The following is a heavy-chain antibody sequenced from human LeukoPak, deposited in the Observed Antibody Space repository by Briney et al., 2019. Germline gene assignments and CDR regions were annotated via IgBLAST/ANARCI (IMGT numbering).Heavy chain of an antibody. Sequence: PSETLSLTCAVYGGSFSGYYWSWIRQPPGKGLEWTGEINHSGSTNYNPSLKSRVTISVDTSKNQFSLKLSSVTAADTAVYYCARGISRYYDSSGYRGSAFDIWGQGTMVTVSS. CDR1: GGSFSGYY. J-gene: IGHJ3*02. CDR2: INHSGST. V-gene: IGHV4-34*01. D-gene: IGHD3-22*01. CDR3: ARGISRYYDSSGYRGSAFDI.